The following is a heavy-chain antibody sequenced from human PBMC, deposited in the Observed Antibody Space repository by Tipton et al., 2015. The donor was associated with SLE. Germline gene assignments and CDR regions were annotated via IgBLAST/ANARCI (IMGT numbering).Heavy chain of an antibody. J-gene: IGHJ1*01. D-gene: IGHD3-3*01. CDR1: GGSISSSSYY. V-gene: IGHV4-39*07. Sequence: TLSLTCTVSGGSISSSSYYWGWIRQPPGKGLEWIGSIYYSGSTYCNPSLKSRVTISVDTSKDQFSLKLSSVTAADTAVYYCARGPDTIQGTFQHWGQGTLVTVSS. CDR2: IYYSGST. CDR3: ARGPDTIQGTFQH.